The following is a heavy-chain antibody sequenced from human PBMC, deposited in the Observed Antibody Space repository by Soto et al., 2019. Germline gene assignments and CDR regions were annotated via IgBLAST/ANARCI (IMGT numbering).Heavy chain of an antibody. D-gene: IGHD3-3*01. V-gene: IGHV1-3*01. Sequence: ASVKVSCKASGYTFTSYAMHWVRQAPRQRLEWMGWINAGNGNTKYSQKFQGRVTITRDTSASTAYMELSSLRSEDTAVYYCARDGVTIFGVVTSVDWFDPWGQGTLVTVS. CDR2: INAGNGNT. CDR1: GYTFTSYA. J-gene: IGHJ5*02. CDR3: ARDGVTIFGVVTSVDWFDP.